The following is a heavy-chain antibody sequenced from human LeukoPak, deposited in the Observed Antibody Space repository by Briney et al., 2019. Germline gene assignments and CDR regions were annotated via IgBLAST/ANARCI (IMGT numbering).Heavy chain of an antibody. CDR3: ARDAVRYSGGWVFDY. J-gene: IGHJ4*02. D-gene: IGHD3-10*01. Sequence: GGSLRLSCAASGFTFSSYDMHWVRQAPGKGLEWVAVISYDGSNKHYGDSVKGRFTISRDNSKKTLYLQMNSLRAEDTAVYYCARDAVRYSGGWVFDYWGQGTLVTVSS. CDR1: GFTFSSYD. V-gene: IGHV3-30-3*01. CDR2: ISYDGSNK.